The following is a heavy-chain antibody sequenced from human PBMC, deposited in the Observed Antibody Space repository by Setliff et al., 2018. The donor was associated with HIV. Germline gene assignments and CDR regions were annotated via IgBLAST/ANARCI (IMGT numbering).Heavy chain of an antibody. J-gene: IGHJ4*02. CDR2: IYSTGDT. CDR1: GGSINNHY. V-gene: IGHV4-59*11. CDR3: ARVRLTMIMMVDYFDQ. Sequence: SETLSLTCTVSGGSINNHYWYWIRQPPGKGLEWVGHIYSTGDTNYNPSLKSRVTLSADTSKNQLSLSLTSVTAADTAVYYCARVRLTMIMMVDYFDQWGQGTLVTVSS. D-gene: IGHD3-22*01.